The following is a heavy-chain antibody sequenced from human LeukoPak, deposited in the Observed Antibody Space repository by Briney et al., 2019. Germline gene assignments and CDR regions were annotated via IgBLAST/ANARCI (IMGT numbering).Heavy chain of an antibody. D-gene: IGHD3-3*01. J-gene: IGHJ2*01. CDR3: ASTRNYDLWSGSGYFDL. CDR2: IYSSGST. V-gene: IGHV4-61*02. Sequence: SQTLSLTCTVSGGSISSGSYYWSWIRQPAGKRLEWIGRIYSSGSTNYNPSLKSRVTISVDTSKNQFSLKLSSVTTADTAVYYCASTRNYDLWSGSGYFDLWGRGTLVTVSS. CDR1: GGSISSGSYY.